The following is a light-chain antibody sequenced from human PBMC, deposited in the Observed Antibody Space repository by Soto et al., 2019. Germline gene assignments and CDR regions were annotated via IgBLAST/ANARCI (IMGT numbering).Light chain of an antibody. CDR2: DAS. Sequence: AIQLTQSPSSLSASVGDRVTVTCRASQGIGRSLAWYQQKPGKAPKLLISDASSLQSGVPSRFSGSGSGTDFTLTISSLQPEDFATYFCQQSYSSLLTFGGGTKVDIK. J-gene: IGKJ4*01. V-gene: IGKV1-13*02. CDR3: QQSYSSLLT. CDR1: QGIGRS.